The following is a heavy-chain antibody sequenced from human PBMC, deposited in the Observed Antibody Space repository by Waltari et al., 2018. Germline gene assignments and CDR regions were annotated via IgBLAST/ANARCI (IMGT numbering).Heavy chain of an antibody. CDR3: ARGLYYDSSGYYHY. CDR2: IIPIFGTA. D-gene: IGHD3-22*01. Sequence: VQLVQSGAEVTKPGSSVKVSCKASRGTLSSYAISWVRPAPGQGLEWMGGIIPIFGTANYAQKFQGRVTITADESTSTAYMELSSLRSEDTAVYYCARGLYYDSSGYYHYWGQGTLVTVSS. V-gene: IGHV1-69*01. CDR1: RGTLSSYA. J-gene: IGHJ4*02.